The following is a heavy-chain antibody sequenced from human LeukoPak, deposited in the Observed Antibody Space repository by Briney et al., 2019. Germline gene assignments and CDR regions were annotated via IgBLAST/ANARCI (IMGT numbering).Heavy chain of an antibody. CDR1: GFTFSNYA. D-gene: IGHD3-22*01. V-gene: IGHV3-23*01. CDR2: ISGSGGNT. J-gene: IGHJ4*02. CDR3: VKIDSSGFFSYYFHY. Sequence: GGSLRLSCAASGFTFSNYAMRWVRQAPGKGLEWVSHISGSGGNTDYADSVKGRFTISRDNSKNTLSMQMNSLRAEDTAVYYCVKIDSSGFFSYYFHYWGQGTLVTVSS.